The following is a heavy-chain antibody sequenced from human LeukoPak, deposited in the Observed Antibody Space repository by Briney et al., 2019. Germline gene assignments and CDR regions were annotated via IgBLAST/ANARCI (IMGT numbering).Heavy chain of an antibody. V-gene: IGHV3-23*01. CDR3: AKSDQSTVTTRALAFDY. Sequence: GGSLRPSCAASGFTFSSYAMSWVRQAPGKGLEWVSAISGSGGSTYYADSVKGRFTISRDNSKNTLYLQMNSLRAEGTAVYYCAKSDQSTVTTRALAFDYWGQGTLVTVSS. CDR1: GFTFSSYA. CDR2: ISGSGGST. D-gene: IGHD4-17*01. J-gene: IGHJ4*02.